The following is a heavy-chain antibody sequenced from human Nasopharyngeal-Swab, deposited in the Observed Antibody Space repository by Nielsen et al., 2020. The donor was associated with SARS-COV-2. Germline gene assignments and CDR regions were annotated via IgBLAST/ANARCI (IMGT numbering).Heavy chain of an antibody. J-gene: IGHJ4*02. Sequence: GESLKISCTASGFTFGDYTMNWFRQAPGKGLEWVSFIRSKAHGGTTEYAASVKGRFTISRDDSKSIAYLQMNSLKTEDTGVYYCSRGHFEFDYWGQGTLVTVSS. CDR1: GFTFGDYT. CDR2: IRSKAHGGTT. V-gene: IGHV3-49*03. D-gene: IGHD3-3*02. CDR3: SRGHFEFDY.